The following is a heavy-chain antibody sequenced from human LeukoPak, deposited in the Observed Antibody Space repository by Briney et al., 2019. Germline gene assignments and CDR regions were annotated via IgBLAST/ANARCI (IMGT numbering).Heavy chain of an antibody. CDR2: IYTSGST. J-gene: IGHJ4*02. CDR3: ARGPTTVTRAFDY. V-gene: IGHV4-4*07. CDR1: GGSFSIYY. Sequence: SQTLSLTCTVSGGSFSIYYWSWIRQPAGKGLEWIGRIYTSGSTNYNPSLKSRVTMSVDTSKNQFSLNLNSVTAADTAVYYCARGPTTVTRAFDYWGQGTLVTVSS. D-gene: IGHD4-17*01.